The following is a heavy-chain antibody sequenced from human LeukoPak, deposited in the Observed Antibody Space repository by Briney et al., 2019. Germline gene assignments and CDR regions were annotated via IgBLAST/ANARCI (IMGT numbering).Heavy chain of an antibody. Sequence: GGSLRLSCVASGFTFNSHWMHWVRQAPGKGLVWVSRVDNNGNAATYADSVKGRFTISRDNAKNTLYLQMNSLRAEDTAIYYCARGTPNSGLNVDFDSWGQGTLVAVSP. J-gene: IGHJ4*02. CDR2: VDNNGNAA. D-gene: IGHD2-15*01. CDR1: GFTFNSHW. V-gene: IGHV3-74*01. CDR3: ARGTPNSGLNVDFDS.